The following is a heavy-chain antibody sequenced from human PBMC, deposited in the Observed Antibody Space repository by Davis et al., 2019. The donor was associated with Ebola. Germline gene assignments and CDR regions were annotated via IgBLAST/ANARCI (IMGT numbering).Heavy chain of an antibody. CDR2: VILKSGAT. CDR1: GYTFTDYN. J-gene: IGHJ4*02. Sequence: SVKVSCKASGYTFTDYNIHWLRQAPGQGLEWLGRVILKSGATNYAQKSQGRVTMTRDTSISTVYMELSSLRYDDTADYYCARGHNYAHEYWGQGTLVTVSS. CDR3: ARGHNYAHEY. D-gene: IGHD4-11*01. V-gene: IGHV1-2*06.